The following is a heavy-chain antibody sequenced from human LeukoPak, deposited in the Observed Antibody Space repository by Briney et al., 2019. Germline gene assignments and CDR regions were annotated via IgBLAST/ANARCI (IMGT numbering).Heavy chain of an antibody. J-gene: IGHJ4*02. CDR1: GFTFSDYY. V-gene: IGHV3-11*01. CDR2: ISSSGFST. Sequence: GGSLRLSCAASGFTFSDYYMSWIRQAPGKGLEGVSYISSSGFSTYYAGSVKGRFTISRDNARNSLYLQMNSLAPEDTALYYCARGKRRFDYWGQGTLVSVSS. CDR3: ARGKRRFDY.